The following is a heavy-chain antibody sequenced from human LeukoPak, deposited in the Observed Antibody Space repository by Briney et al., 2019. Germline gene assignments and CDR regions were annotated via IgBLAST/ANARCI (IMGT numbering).Heavy chain of an antibody. Sequence: GASVKVSCKASGGTFSSYAISWVRQAPGQGLEWMGRIIPILGIANYAQKFQGRVTITADKSTSTAYMELSSLRSEDTAVYYCASSDYGGNSPTAWGQGTLVTVSS. V-gene: IGHV1-69*04. CDR2: IIPILGIA. CDR1: GGTFSSYA. J-gene: IGHJ5*02. D-gene: IGHD4-23*01. CDR3: ASSDYGGNSPTA.